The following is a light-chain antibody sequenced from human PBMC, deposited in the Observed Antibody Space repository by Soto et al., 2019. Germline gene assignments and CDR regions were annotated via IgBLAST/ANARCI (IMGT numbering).Light chain of an antibody. CDR3: QQYDNLPLT. CDR1: QDITKY. V-gene: IGKV1-33*01. J-gene: IGKJ5*01. Sequence: DIQMTQSPSSLSASVGDSVTITCQASQDITKYLPWYQQKPGKAPNLLIYAAYSLATGVPWRVSGSGGGKDFTFTISSLQQEDAATYYRQQYDNLPLTFGQGTRLEIK. CDR2: AAY.